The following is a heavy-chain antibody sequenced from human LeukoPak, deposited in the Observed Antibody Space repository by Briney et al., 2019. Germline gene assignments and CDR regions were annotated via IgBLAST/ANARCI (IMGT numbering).Heavy chain of an antibody. CDR1: GLTFKKYG. V-gene: IGHV3-23*01. Sequence: PGGSLRLSCEASGLTFKKYGVSWVRQAPGKGLEWVSNISGSGGGTHYASSVKGRATISRDNSKNTAFLQINGLRAEDTAVYFCAKWDESYYYMDVWGRGTTVTVSS. D-gene: IGHD1-26*01. CDR3: AKWDESYYYMDV. J-gene: IGHJ6*03. CDR2: ISGSGGGT.